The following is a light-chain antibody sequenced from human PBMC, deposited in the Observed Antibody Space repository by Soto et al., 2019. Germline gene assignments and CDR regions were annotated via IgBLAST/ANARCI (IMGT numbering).Light chain of an antibody. V-gene: IGKV3-11*01. J-gene: IGKJ1*01. Sequence: IVLAHSPATLSFSGGERATLSCGASQSVSSYLAWYQQKLGQAPRLLIFDASNRATGIPARFSGSGSGTDFALTISSLEPEDFALYYCQQRSNWPWTFGQGTKVDIK. CDR3: QQRSNWPWT. CDR2: DAS. CDR1: QSVSSY.